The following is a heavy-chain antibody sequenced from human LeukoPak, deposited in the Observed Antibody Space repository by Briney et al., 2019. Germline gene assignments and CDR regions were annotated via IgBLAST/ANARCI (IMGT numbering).Heavy chain of an antibody. D-gene: IGHD3-22*01. CDR2: INHSGST. Sequence: SETLSLTCAVYGGSFSGYYWSWIRQPPGKGLEWIGEINHSGSTNYNPSLKSRVTISVDTSKNQFSLKLCSVTAADTAVYYCARGKWLLRFFDYWGQGTLVTVSS. CDR3: ARGKWLLRFFDY. V-gene: IGHV4-34*01. J-gene: IGHJ4*02. CDR1: GGSFSGYY.